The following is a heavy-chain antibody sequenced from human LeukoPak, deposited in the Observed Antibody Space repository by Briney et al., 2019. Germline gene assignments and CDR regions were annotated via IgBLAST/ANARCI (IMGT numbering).Heavy chain of an antibody. CDR1: GFTFSSYA. V-gene: IGHV3-23*01. Sequence: GGSLRLSCAASGFTFSSYAMSWVRQAPGKGLEWVSAITGTGGSTYYVASVKGRFTVSRDNSRNTLYLQMSSLRAEDSAMYYXXXXXXXXDWYKDAFDVWGQGTRVTVSS. CDR2: ITGTGGST. J-gene: IGHJ3*01. CDR3: XXXXXXXDWYKDAFDV. D-gene: IGHD1/OR15-1a*01.